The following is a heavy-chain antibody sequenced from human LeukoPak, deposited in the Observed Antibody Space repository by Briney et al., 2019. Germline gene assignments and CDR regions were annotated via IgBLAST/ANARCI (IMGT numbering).Heavy chain of an antibody. D-gene: IGHD5-24*01. Sequence: PGGSLRLSCTSSGFILSGFAMSWVRQPPGKGLEWVSSISSPGGNTHYADSVKGRFTISRDNSNNLVYLQMNSLRAEDTAVYYCAKTRNGYTTEYLQHWGQGTLVTVSS. CDR1: GFILSGFA. J-gene: IGHJ1*01. CDR2: ISSPGGNT. V-gene: IGHV3-23*01. CDR3: AKTRNGYTTEYLQH.